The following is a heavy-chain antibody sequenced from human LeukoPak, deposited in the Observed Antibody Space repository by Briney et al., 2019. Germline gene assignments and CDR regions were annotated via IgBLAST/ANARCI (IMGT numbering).Heavy chain of an antibody. Sequence: GESLKISCKGSGYSFTSYWIGWVRQMPGKGLEWMGIIYPGDSDTRYSPSFQGQVTISADKSISTAYPQWSSLKASDTAMYYCARRYCSSTSCYTGWFDPWGQGTLVTVSS. CDR1: GYSFTSYW. D-gene: IGHD2-2*02. J-gene: IGHJ5*02. CDR2: IYPGDSDT. CDR3: ARRYCSSTSCYTGWFDP. V-gene: IGHV5-51*01.